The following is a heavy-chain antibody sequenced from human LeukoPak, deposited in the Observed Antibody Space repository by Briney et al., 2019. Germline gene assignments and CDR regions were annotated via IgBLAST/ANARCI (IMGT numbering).Heavy chain of an antibody. CDR1: GFTFSSYW. Sequence: GGSLRLSCAASGFTFSSYWMHWVRQAPGKGLEWVSSISSSSSYIYYADSVKGRFTISRDNAKNSLYLQMNSLRAEDTAVYYCARPRGAAAGQAFDYWGQGTLVTVSS. J-gene: IGHJ4*02. CDR2: ISSSSSYI. D-gene: IGHD6-13*01. CDR3: ARPRGAAAGQAFDY. V-gene: IGHV3-21*01.